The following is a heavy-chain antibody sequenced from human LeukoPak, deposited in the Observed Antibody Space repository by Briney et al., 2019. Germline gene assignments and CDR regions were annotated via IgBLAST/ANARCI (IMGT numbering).Heavy chain of an antibody. V-gene: IGHV3-23*01. CDR3: AKGSRGWYSWYFDV. J-gene: IGHJ2*01. Sequence: PGGSLRLSCAASGFTFSSFTISWVRQAPGKGLEWVSAISGSGGSTYYADSVKGRFTISRDNSKNTLYLQMNSLRAEDTAVYYCAKGSRGWYSWYFDVWGRGTLVTVSS. D-gene: IGHD6-19*01. CDR1: GFTFSSFT. CDR2: ISGSGGST.